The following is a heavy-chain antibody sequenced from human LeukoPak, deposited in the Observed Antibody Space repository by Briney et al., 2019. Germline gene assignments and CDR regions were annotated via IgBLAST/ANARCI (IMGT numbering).Heavy chain of an antibody. D-gene: IGHD6-25*01. CDR1: GFTFITYA. J-gene: IGHJ4*02. CDR3: AKISSSAESNFDY. CDR2: IWPDGSKK. Sequence: PGGSLRLSCAASGFTFITYAMHWVRQAPGMGLEWVAFIWPDGSKKYYADSVKGRFAISRENSKNTVYLQMNDLRPEDTALYFCAKISSSAESNFDYWGQGTLLTVPS. V-gene: IGHV3-30*02.